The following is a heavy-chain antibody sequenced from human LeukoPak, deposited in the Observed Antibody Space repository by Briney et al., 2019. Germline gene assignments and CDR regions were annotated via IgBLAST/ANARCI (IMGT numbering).Heavy chain of an antibody. CDR1: GFTFSTYS. V-gene: IGHV3-48*02. Sequence: GGSLRLPCAASGFTFSTYSMNWVRQAPGKGLEWVSYISSGSDSIYYADSVKGRFTVSRDNAKNSLYLQMISLRDEDTAVYYCARVLYYGGNYDHWGQGTLVTVSS. J-gene: IGHJ4*02. D-gene: IGHD4-23*01. CDR3: ARVLYYGGNYDH. CDR2: ISSGSDSI.